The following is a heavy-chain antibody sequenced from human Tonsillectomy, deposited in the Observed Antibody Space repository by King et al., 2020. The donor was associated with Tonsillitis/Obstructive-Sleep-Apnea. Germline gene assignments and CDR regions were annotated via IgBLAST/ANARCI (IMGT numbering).Heavy chain of an antibody. CDR1: GFTFSNYA. V-gene: IGHV3-23*04. D-gene: IGHD4-17*01. CDR2: VSGSHGST. Sequence: VQLVESGGGLVQPGGSLRLSCAASGFTFSNYAMSWVRQAPGKGLEWVSSVSGSHGSTYYADSVQGRFTVYRDNSKRTFYLQMNSMRVEDTAVYYCAKERGDGDYDLDYWGQGTLVTVSS. CDR3: AKERGDGDYDLDY. J-gene: IGHJ4*02.